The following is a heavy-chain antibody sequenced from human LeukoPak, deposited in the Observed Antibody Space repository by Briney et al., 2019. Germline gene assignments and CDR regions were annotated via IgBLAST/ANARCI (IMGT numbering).Heavy chain of an antibody. J-gene: IGHJ4*02. CDR3: ARRDPTTVTAFNY. CDR2: IFPDDSDT. V-gene: IGHV5-51*01. Sequence: GESLKISCRFSGFDFTRDWIGWVRLMPGKGLEWMGIIFPDDSDTRYSPSFQGQVTLSADKSISTAYLQWSSLRASDTAIYYCARRDPTTVTAFNYWGQGTLVTVSS. CDR1: GFDFTRDW. D-gene: IGHD4-17*01.